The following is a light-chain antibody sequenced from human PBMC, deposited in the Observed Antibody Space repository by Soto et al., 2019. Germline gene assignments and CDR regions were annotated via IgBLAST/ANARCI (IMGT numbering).Light chain of an antibody. Sequence: QSVLTQPASVSGSPGQSITISCTGTSSDVGGYKYVSWYQQHPGKAPKLMIYEVSNRPSGVSNRFSGSKSGNTASLTISGLQAEYEADYYCSSYTSGSTLVVFGGGTKLTVL. J-gene: IGLJ2*01. V-gene: IGLV2-14*01. CDR2: EVS. CDR3: SSYTSGSTLVV. CDR1: SSDVGGYKY.